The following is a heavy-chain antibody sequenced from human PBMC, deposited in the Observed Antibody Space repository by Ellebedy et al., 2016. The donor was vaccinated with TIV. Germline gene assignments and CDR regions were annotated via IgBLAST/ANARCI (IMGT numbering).Heavy chain of an antibody. D-gene: IGHD6-19*01. J-gene: IGHJ5*01. V-gene: IGHV3-15*01. Sequence: PGGSLRLSCAVSGFTFSNAWMSWVRQAPGKGLEWVGRIKGKIDGGTTDYAAPVKGRFSMSRDDSENTLYLQMNSLKTEDTAVYYCSTERFWAVPGLSRFGSWGQGTLVTVSS. CDR1: GFTFSNAW. CDR3: STERFWAVPGLSRFGS. CDR2: IKGKIDGGTT.